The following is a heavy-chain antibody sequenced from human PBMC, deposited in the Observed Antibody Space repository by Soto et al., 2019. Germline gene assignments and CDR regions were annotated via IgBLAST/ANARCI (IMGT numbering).Heavy chain of an antibody. CDR1: GGSISGYY. V-gene: IGHV4-59*01. J-gene: IGHJ5*02. Sequence: SETLSLTCTVSGGSISGYYWSWIRQPPGKGLEWIGYIYYSGSTNYNPSLKSRVTISVDTSKNQFSLKLSSVTAADTAVYYCARGFNWNDPGAFDPWGQGTLVTVSS. CDR2: IYYSGST. D-gene: IGHD1-20*01. CDR3: ARGFNWNDPGAFDP.